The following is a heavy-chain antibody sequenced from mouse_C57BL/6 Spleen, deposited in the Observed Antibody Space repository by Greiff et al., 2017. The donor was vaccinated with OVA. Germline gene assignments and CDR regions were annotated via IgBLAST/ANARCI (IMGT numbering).Heavy chain of an antibody. J-gene: IGHJ1*03. CDR3: AREGLLSLRRRYFDV. Sequence: QVQLKQPGAELVKPGASVKMSCKASGYTFTSYWITWVKQRPGQGLEWIGDIYPGSGSTNYNEKFKSKATLTVDTSSSTAYMQLSSLTSEDSAVYYCAREGLLSLRRRYFDVWGTGTTVTVSS. CDR2: IYPGSGST. V-gene: IGHV1-55*01. CDR1: GYTFTSYW. D-gene: IGHD2-9*01.